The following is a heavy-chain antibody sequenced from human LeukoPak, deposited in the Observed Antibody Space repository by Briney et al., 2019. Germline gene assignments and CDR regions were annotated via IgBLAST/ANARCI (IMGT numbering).Heavy chain of an antibody. Sequence: SETLSLTCTVSGVSISSYYWSWLRQPAGKGLEWIGRIYTSGSTNYNPSLKSRVTMSVDTSKNQFSLKLSSVTAADTAVYYCARERYSSSRGRPRTPNDAFDIWGQGTMVTVSS. D-gene: IGHD6-13*01. CDR3: ARERYSSSRGRPRTPNDAFDI. J-gene: IGHJ3*02. V-gene: IGHV4-4*07. CDR2: IYTSGST. CDR1: GVSISSYY.